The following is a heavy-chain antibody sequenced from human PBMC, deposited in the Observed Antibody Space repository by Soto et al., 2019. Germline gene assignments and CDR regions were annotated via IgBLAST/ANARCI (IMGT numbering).Heavy chain of an antibody. Sequence: LSLTCTVSGGSISSGGYYWSWIRQHPGKGLEWIGYIYYSGSTYYNPSLKSRVTISVDTSKNQFSLKLSSVTAADTAVYYCARGDYGGNSFDYWGQGTLVTVSS. CDR3: ARGDYGGNSFDY. CDR1: GGSISSGGYY. J-gene: IGHJ4*02. D-gene: IGHD4-17*01. V-gene: IGHV4-31*03. CDR2: IYYSGST.